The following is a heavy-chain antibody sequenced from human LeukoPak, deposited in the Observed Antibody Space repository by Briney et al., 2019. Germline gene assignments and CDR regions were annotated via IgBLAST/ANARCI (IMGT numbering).Heavy chain of an antibody. J-gene: IGHJ5*02. D-gene: IGHD1-26*01. CDR3: ARDVGATTMDWFDP. CDR2: IYHSGST. V-gene: IGHV4-30-2*01. CDR1: GGSISSGGYD. Sequence: SETLSLTCTVSGGSISSGGYDWSWIRQPPGKGLEWIGYIYHSGSTYYNPSLKSRVTISVDRSKNQFSLKLSSVTAADTAVYYCARDVGATTMDWFDPWGQGTLVTVSS.